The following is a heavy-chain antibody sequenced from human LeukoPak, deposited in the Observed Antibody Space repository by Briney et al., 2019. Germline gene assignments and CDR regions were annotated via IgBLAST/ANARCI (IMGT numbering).Heavy chain of an antibody. D-gene: IGHD1-26*01. V-gene: IGHV4-4*02. CDR3: AREGIVGARAVFDY. CDR1: GGSISSSNW. J-gene: IGHJ4*02. CDR2: IYHSGTT. Sequence: SETLSLTCAVSGGSISSSNWWSWVRQPPGKGLEWIGEIYHSGTTSYNPSLKSRVTISVDKSKNQFSLKLTSVTAADTAVYYCAREGIVGARAVFDYWGQGTLVTVSS.